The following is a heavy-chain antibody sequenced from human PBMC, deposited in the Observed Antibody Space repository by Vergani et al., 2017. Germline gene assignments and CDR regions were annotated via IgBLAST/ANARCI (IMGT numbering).Heavy chain of an antibody. V-gene: IGHV3-64*01. CDR2: ISSNGGST. CDR1: GFTFSSYA. D-gene: IGHD3-16*01. CDR3: ARVQGRLPDYYYYGMDV. J-gene: IGHJ6*02. Sequence: EVQLVESGGGLVQPGGSLRLSCAASGFTFSSYAMHWVRQAPGKGLEYVSAISSNGGSTYYANSVKGRFTISRDNSKNTLYLHMGSLRAEDMAVYYCARVQGRLPDYYYYGMDVWGQGTTVTVSS.